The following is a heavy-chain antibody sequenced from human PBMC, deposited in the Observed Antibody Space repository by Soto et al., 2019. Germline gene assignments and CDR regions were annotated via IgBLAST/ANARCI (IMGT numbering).Heavy chain of an antibody. CDR1: GGSISSYY. Sequence: SETLSLTCTVSGGSISSYYWSWIRQPPGKGLEWIGYIYYSGSTNYNPSLKSRVTISVDTSKNQFSLKLSSVTAADTAVYYCARPSDCSSTSCYGALDPWGQGTLVTVYS. V-gene: IGHV4-59*08. CDR2: IYYSGST. D-gene: IGHD2-2*01. J-gene: IGHJ5*02. CDR3: ARPSDCSSTSCYGALDP.